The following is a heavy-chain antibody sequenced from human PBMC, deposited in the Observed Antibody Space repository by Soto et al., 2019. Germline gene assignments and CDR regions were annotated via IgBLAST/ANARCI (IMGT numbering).Heavy chain of an antibody. CDR1: GGSISSYY. CDR3: ARGLRNYYYGMDV. V-gene: IGHV4-59*01. J-gene: IGHJ6*02. Sequence: SETLSLTCTVSGGSISSYYWSWIRQPPGKGLEWIGYIYYSGSTNYNPSLKSRVTISVNTSKNQFSLKLSSVTAADTAVYYCARGLRNYYYGMDVWGQGTTVTVSS. D-gene: IGHD5-12*01. CDR2: IYYSGST.